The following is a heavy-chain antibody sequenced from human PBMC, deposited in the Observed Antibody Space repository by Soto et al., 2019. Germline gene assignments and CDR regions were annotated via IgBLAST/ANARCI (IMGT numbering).Heavy chain of an antibody. V-gene: IGHV4-34*01. J-gene: IGHJ5*02. Sequence: SETLSLTCAAYGRSFSGYYWTRLRQPPGTGLEWIGEINHSGSTNYNPSLKSRVTIPVDTSKNQFSLKVNSVTAADTAVYYCARRAVVAVTGSLDNWLDPWGQGILVTVS. CDR3: ARRAVVAVTGSLDNWLDP. CDR1: GRSFSGYY. CDR2: INHSGST. D-gene: IGHD2-21*01.